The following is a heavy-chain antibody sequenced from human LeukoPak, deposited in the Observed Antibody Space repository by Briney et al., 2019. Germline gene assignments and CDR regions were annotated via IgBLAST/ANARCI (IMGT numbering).Heavy chain of an antibody. D-gene: IGHD1-26*01. CDR3: ARVRMGATTGAIDY. CDR2: ISSSSSYI. J-gene: IGHJ4*02. CDR1: GFTFSSYS. V-gene: IGHV3-21*01. Sequence: PGGSLRLSCAASGFTFSSYSMNWVRQAPGKGLEWVSSISSSSSYIYYADSVKGRFTISRDNVKNSLYLQMNSLRAEDTAVYYCARVRMGATTGAIDYWGQGTLVTVSS.